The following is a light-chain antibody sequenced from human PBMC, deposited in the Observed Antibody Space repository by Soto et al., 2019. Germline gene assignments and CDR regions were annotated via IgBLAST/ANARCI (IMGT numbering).Light chain of an antibody. CDR3: CSYAGNYTF. Sequence: QSVLTQPRSVSGSPGQSVTISCTGTSNDVGGYDYVSWYQQYPGKAPTYILYDVTKRPSGVPDRFSGSKSGNTASLTISGLLADDEADYYCCSYAGNYTFFGGGTKVTVL. V-gene: IGLV2-11*01. J-gene: IGLJ2*01. CDR1: SNDVGGYDY. CDR2: DVT.